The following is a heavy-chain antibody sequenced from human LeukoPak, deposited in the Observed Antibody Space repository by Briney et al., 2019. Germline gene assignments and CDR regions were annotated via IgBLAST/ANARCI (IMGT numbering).Heavy chain of an antibody. V-gene: IGHV4-39*01. CDR3: ARGRGLLFRRPTGNFDY. CDR1: GGSISSSSYY. D-gene: IGHD4-11*01. CDR2: IYYSGST. Sequence: PSETPSLTCTVSGGSISSSSYYWGWIRQPPGKGLEWIGSIYYSGSTYYNPSLKSRVTISVDTSKNQFSLKLSSVTAADTAVYYCARGRGLLFRRPTGNFDYWGQGTLVTVSS. J-gene: IGHJ4*02.